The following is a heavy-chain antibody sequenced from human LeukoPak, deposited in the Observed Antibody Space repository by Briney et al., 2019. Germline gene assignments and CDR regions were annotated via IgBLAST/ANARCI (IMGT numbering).Heavy chain of an antibody. CDR3: AKGEGTGGLLWFGEPRYFDL. V-gene: IGHV3-72*01. J-gene: IGHJ2*01. CDR2: VRNKDSSYTT. Sequence: GGSLRLSCAASGFTFSDHYMDWVRQAPGKGLEWVGRVRNKDSSYTTQYAASVKGRFTISRDDSKNSLYLQMNSLKTEDTAMYYCAKGEGTGGLLWFGEPRYFDLWGRGTLVTVSS. CDR1: GFTFSDHY. D-gene: IGHD3-10*01.